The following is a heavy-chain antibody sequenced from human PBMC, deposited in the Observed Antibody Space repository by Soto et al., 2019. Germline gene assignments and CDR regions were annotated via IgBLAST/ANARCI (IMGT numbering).Heavy chain of an antibody. Sequence: QVQLVQSGVEVKKPGASVKVSCKASGYTFSNFGISWVRQAPGQGLEWLGWISTDNGDTKYAQKFQGRVTMTTDTAPTTVYMELGSLKPDDTAVYYCTRDAKYYDILTGYFVNDYWGQGTLVTVSS. CDR1: GYTFSNFG. J-gene: IGHJ4*02. D-gene: IGHD3-9*01. CDR3: TRDAKYYDILTGYFVNDY. CDR2: ISTDNGDT. V-gene: IGHV1-18*01.